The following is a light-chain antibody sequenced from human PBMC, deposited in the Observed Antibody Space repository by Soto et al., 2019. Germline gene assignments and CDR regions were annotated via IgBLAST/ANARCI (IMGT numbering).Light chain of an antibody. CDR3: SSYTSSSTYV. J-gene: IGLJ1*01. CDR1: SSDVGGSNY. CDR2: DLS. Sequence: QSALTQPASVSGSPGQSITISCTGTSSDVGGSNYVSWYQQHPGKAPKLMIYDLSNRPSGVSNRFSGSKSGNTASLTISGLQAADEADYYCSSYTSSSTYVFGTGTKLTVL. V-gene: IGLV2-14*01.